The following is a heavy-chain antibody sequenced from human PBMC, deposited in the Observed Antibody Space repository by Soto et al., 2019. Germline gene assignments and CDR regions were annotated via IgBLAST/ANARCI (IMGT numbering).Heavy chain of an antibody. J-gene: IGHJ4*02. V-gene: IGHV3-23*01. Sequence: EVQLLESGGGLVQPGGSLRLSCAASGSIFTTTPLSWVRQAPGKGLEWVSTISGRGTNTYYADSVKGRFIISRDNLKNTVNLQMNSLGVEDTAVYYCATSFRYFDNWGQGTRVTVSS. D-gene: IGHD3-16*01. CDR3: ATSFRYFDN. CDR1: GSIFTTTP. CDR2: ISGRGTNT.